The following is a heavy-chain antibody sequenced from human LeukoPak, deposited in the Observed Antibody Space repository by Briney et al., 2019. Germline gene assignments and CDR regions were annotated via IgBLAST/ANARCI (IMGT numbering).Heavy chain of an antibody. V-gene: IGHV3-23*01. J-gene: IGHJ6*03. D-gene: IGHD4-17*01. Sequence: GGSLRLSCAASGFTFSSYGMNWVRQAPGKGLEWVSGISGSANSTDYADSVKGRFTISRDNSKNTVYLQMNSLRAEDTAVYYCARGPPTEASYYYYMDVWGKGTTVTISS. CDR1: GFTFSSYG. CDR2: ISGSANST. CDR3: ARGPPTEASYYYYMDV.